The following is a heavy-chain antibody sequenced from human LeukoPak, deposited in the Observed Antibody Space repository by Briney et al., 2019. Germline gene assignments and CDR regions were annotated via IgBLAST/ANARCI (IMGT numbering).Heavy chain of an antibody. V-gene: IGHV3-23*01. CDR1: RLTFNSYV. J-gene: IGHJ6*02. CDR3: ARVSGNIQIWPQPFGDGMDV. Sequence: GGSLRLSCAASRLTFNSYVMAWVRQAPNKGRECVAAISSSGRKTYYADSVKGRFTISREDSKNTLYLQMNILRAEDTAIYYCARVSGNIQIWPQPFGDGMDVWGQGTTVTVSS. CDR2: ISSSGRKT. D-gene: IGHD5-18*01.